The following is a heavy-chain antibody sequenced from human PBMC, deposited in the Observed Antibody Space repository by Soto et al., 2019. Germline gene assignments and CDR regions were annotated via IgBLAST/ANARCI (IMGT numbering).Heavy chain of an antibody. CDR2: ISSSGNTI. CDR3: ARDHISSGYYDY. J-gene: IGHJ4*02. V-gene: IGHV3-48*03. CDR1: GFTFSSYE. D-gene: IGHD3-22*01. Sequence: PGGSLRLSCAASGFTFSSYEMNWVRQAPGKGLEWVSYISSSGNTIYYADSVKGRFTISRDHAKNSLYLQMNSLRAEDTAVYYCARDHISSGYYDYWGQGTLVTVSS.